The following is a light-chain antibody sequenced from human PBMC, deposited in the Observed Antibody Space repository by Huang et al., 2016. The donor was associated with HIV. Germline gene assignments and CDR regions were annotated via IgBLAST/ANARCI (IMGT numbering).Light chain of an antibody. CDR3: QQSDSTPLT. CDR1: QSISTY. CDR2: VAS. Sequence: DIQMTQSPSSLSASVGDRVTITSRASQSISTYLNWYQQKPGKAPKLLIHVASTLQSGVPSRFSGSGSGTDFTLTISSLQPEDFATYYCQQSDSTPLTFGGGTRVENK. V-gene: IGKV1-39*01. J-gene: IGKJ4*01.